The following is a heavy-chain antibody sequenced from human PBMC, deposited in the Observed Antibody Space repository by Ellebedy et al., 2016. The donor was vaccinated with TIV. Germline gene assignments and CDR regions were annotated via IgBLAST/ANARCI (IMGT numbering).Heavy chain of an antibody. CDR1: GFTFRNYW. Sequence: PGGSLRLSCVGPGFTFRNYWMTWVRRAPGRGLEWVASTHPDGRGEYYGDSVKGRFTVSRDNAKNSLSLQMNSLRAEDTAVYYCAKHTDYSRGQYRDDWGQGTLVTVSS. CDR3: AKHTDYSRGQYRDD. D-gene: IGHD6-19*01. V-gene: IGHV3-7*03. CDR2: THPDGRGE. J-gene: IGHJ4*02.